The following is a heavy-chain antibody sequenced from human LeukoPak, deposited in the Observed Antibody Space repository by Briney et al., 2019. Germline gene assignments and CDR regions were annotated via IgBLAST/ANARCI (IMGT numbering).Heavy chain of an antibody. D-gene: IGHD3-3*01. Sequence: ASVTVSCKASGYTFTGYYMHWVRQAPGQGLEWMGWINPNSGGTNYAQKFQGRVTMTRDTSTSTAYMELSRLRSDDTAVYYCARDPVVVIIPYYYYGMDVWGQGTTVTVSS. V-gene: IGHV1-2*02. CDR1: GYTFTGYY. CDR3: ARDPVVVIIPYYYYGMDV. CDR2: INPNSGGT. J-gene: IGHJ6*02.